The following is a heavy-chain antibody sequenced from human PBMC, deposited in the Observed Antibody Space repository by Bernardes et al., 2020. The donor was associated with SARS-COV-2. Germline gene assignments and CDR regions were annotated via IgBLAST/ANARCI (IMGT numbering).Heavy chain of an antibody. J-gene: IGHJ6*02. CDR2: ISGSGGST. D-gene: IGHD2-15*01. CDR1: GFTFKMYA. CDR3: AKCVVGYYAVDV. Sequence: GGSLRLSCAASGFTFKMYAMTWVRQAPGKGLEWFSGISGSGGSTYYADSVKGRFTISRDNSKNTLFLQMNSLRAEDTAVYYCAKCVVGYYAVDVWGQGTTVTVSS. V-gene: IGHV3-23*01.